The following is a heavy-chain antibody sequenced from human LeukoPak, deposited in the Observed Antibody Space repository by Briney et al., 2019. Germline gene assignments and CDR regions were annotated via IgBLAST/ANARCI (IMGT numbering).Heavy chain of an antibody. Sequence: SETLSLTCTVSGGSISDNYWSWIRQPPGKGLEWVSYIFHSGATKYNPSLKGRVTTSFDTSRKQFSLRLSSVTAADTAVYYCARNNNFVGTTNNDAFDIWGQGTMVTVS. V-gene: IGHV4-59*01. CDR2: IFHSGAT. CDR1: GGSISDNY. J-gene: IGHJ3*02. CDR3: ARNNNFVGTTNNDAFDI. D-gene: IGHD1-26*01.